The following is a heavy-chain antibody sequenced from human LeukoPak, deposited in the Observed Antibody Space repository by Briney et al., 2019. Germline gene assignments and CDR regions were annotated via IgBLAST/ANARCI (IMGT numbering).Heavy chain of an antibody. CDR3: ARGHNWFDP. CDR2: INHSGST. V-gene: IGHV4-34*01. CDR1: GGSFSGYY. Sequence: KPSETLSLTYAVYGGSFSGYYWSWIRQPPGKGLEWIGEINHSGSTNYNPSLKSRVTISVDTSKNQFSLKLSSVTAADTAVYYCARGHNWFDPWGQGTLVTVSS. J-gene: IGHJ5*02.